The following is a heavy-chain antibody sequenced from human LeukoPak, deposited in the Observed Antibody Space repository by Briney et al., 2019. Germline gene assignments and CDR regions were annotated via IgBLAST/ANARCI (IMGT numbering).Heavy chain of an antibody. Sequence: ASVKVSCKASGYTFTGYYMHWVRQAPGQGLEWMGWINPNSGGTNYAQEFQGRVTMTRDTSISTAYMELSRLRSDDTAVYYCAHVIAVAGTTTDAFDIWGQGTMVTVSS. CDR2: INPNSGGT. CDR3: AHVIAVAGTTTDAFDI. D-gene: IGHD6-19*01. CDR1: GYTFTGYY. J-gene: IGHJ3*02. V-gene: IGHV1-2*02.